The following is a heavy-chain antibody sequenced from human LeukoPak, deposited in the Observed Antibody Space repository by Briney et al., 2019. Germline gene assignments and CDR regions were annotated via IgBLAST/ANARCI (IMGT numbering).Heavy chain of an antibody. Sequence: GGSLRLSCAASGFTFSSYFMNWVRQAPGKGLEWVSAISSTSSYIYYADSVKGRFTISRDNAKNSLYLQMNSLRAEDTAAYYCARRAVGATGYFDYWGQGTLVTVSS. CDR1: GFTFSSYF. CDR2: ISSTSSYI. J-gene: IGHJ4*02. V-gene: IGHV3-21*01. D-gene: IGHD1-26*01. CDR3: ARRAVGATGYFDY.